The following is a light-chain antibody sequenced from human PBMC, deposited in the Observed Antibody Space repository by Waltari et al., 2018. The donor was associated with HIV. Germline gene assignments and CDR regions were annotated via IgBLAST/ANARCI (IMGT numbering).Light chain of an antibody. V-gene: IGKV4-1*01. CDR3: QQYYSIPYT. CDR1: QSVLYSSDNRSY. CDR2: WAS. Sequence: DIVMTQSPDSLVVSLGERATINCKSSQSVLYSSDNRSYVAWYQQKPRQPPTLLIYWASTRESGVPDRFSGSGSGTDFTLTISSLRTEDVAVYYCQQYYSIPYTFGQGTKLEIK. J-gene: IGKJ2*01.